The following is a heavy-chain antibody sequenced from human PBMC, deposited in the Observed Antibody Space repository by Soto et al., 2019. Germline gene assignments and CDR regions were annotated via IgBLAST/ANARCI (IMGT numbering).Heavy chain of an antibody. D-gene: IGHD2-21*02. CDR3: ARVGGEPEMSGLGDPLGY. Sequence: EVQLVESRGGLVKPGGSLRLTCAASGFTFSSYSMNWVRQAPGKGLEWVSSISSSSSYIYYADSVKGRFTISRDNAKNSLYLQMNSLRAEDTAVYYCARVGGEPEMSGLGDPLGYCGQGTLVTVSS. CDR2: ISSSSSYI. CDR1: GFTFSSYS. J-gene: IGHJ4*02. V-gene: IGHV3-21*01.